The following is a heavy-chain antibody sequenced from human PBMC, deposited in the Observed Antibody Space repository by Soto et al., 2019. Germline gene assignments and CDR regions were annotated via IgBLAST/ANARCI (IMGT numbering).Heavy chain of an antibody. Sequence: SETLSLTCTVSGGSISSGDYYWSWIRQPPGKGLEWIGYIYYSGSTYYNPSLKSRVTISVDTSKNQFSLKLSSVTAADAAVYYCARAQYSSTLNFDYWGQGTLVTVSS. D-gene: IGHD6-13*01. V-gene: IGHV4-30-4*01. CDR1: GGSISSGDYY. CDR2: IYYSGST. J-gene: IGHJ4*02. CDR3: ARAQYSSTLNFDY.